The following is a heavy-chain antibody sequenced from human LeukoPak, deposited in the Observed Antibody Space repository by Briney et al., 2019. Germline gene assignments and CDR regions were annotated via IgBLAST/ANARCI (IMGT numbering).Heavy chain of an antibody. Sequence: SQTLSLTCTVSGGSISSGSYYWSWIRQPAGKGLEWIGRMYTSGSTNCNPSLKSRVTISVDTSKNQFSLKLSSVTAADTAVYYCARERYGGYWWFDPWGQGTLVTVSS. J-gene: IGHJ5*02. D-gene: IGHD5-12*01. CDR1: GGSISSGSYY. V-gene: IGHV4-61*02. CDR2: MYTSGST. CDR3: ARERYGGYWWFDP.